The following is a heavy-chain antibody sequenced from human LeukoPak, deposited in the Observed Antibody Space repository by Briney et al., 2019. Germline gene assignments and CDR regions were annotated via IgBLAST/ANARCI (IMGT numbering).Heavy chain of an antibody. Sequence: SETLSLTCAVYGGSFSGYYWSWIRQPAGKGLEWIGRIYTSGSTNYNPSLKSRVTMSVDTSKNQFSLKLSSVTAADTAVYYCARVADVETAMVFDYWGQGTLVTVSS. CDR2: IYTSGST. J-gene: IGHJ4*02. D-gene: IGHD5-18*01. V-gene: IGHV4-59*10. CDR3: ARVADVETAMVFDY. CDR1: GGSFSGYY.